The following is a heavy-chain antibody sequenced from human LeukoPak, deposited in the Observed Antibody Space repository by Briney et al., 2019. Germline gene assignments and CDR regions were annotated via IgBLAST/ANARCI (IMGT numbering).Heavy chain of an antibody. J-gene: IGHJ6*04. D-gene: IGHD3-10*01. Sequence: GGSLRLSCAASGFTFSSYSMNWVRQAPGKGLEGVSSISSSSSYIYYADSVKGRFTISRDNAKNSLYLQMNSLRAEDTAVYYCAAYGSGGFGMDVWGKGTTVTVSS. CDR1: GFTFSSYS. V-gene: IGHV3-21*01. CDR3: AAYGSGGFGMDV. CDR2: ISSSSSYI.